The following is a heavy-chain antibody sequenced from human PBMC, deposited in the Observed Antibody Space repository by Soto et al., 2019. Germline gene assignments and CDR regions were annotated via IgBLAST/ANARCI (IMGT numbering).Heavy chain of an antibody. V-gene: IGHV3-23*01. CDR2: ISGGGDVI. CDR3: ATGGMLTRRFDP. Sequence: EVQLLESGGGLVQPGGSLRLSCAASGITFNSNTMTWVRQAPGKGLEWVSAISGGGDVIFYADSVKGRFTIPRDNSKKTVYLQMNSLRADDTAVYYCATGGMLTRRFDPWGQGILVTVSS. CDR1: GITFNSNT. D-gene: IGHD2-8*01. J-gene: IGHJ5*02.